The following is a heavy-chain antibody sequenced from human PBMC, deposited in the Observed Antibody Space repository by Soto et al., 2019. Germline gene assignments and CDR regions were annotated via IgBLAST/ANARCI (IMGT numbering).Heavy chain of an antibody. CDR1: GFTFSSYW. D-gene: IGHD2-15*01. J-gene: IGHJ4*02. Sequence: GGSLRLSCAASGFTFSSYWMSWVRQAPGKGLEWVANIKQDGSEKYYVDSVKGRFTISRDNAKNSLYLQMNSLRAEDTAVYYCARERYCSGGSCDGYYFDYWGQGTLVTVSS. V-gene: IGHV3-7*05. CDR2: IKQDGSEK. CDR3: ARERYCSGGSCDGYYFDY.